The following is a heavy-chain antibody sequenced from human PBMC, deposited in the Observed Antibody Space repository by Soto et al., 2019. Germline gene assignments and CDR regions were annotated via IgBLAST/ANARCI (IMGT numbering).Heavy chain of an antibody. D-gene: IGHD3-3*01. Sequence: PGGSLRLSCAASGFTFSSYGMHWVRQAPGKGLEWVAVISYDGSNKYYADSVKGRFTISRDNSKNTLYLQMNSLRAEDTAVYYCAKDYDVWSGYYTTWFVTWGQGTLVAVSS. CDR3: AKDYDVWSGYYTTWFVT. CDR1: GFTFSSYG. J-gene: IGHJ5*02. CDR2: ISYDGSNK. V-gene: IGHV3-30*18.